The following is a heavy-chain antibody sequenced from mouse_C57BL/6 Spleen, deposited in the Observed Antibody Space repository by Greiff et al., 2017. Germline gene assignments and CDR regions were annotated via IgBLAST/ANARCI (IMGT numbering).Heavy chain of an antibody. J-gene: IGHJ4*01. CDR2: IHPNSGST. CDR1: GYTFTSYW. CDR3: ARGIITTVVDYYALDY. D-gene: IGHD1-1*01. Sequence: QVQLKQPGAELVKPGASVKLSCKASGYTFTSYWMHWVKQRPGQGLEWIGMIHPNSGSTNYNEKFKSKATLTVDKSSSTAYMQLSSLTSEDSAVYYGARGIITTVVDYYALDYWGQGTSVTVSS. V-gene: IGHV1-64*01.